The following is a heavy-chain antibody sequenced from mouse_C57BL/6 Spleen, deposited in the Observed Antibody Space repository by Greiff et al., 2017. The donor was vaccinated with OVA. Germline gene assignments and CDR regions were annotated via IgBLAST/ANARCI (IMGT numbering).Heavy chain of an antibody. CDR2: IDPSDSYT. V-gene: IGHV1-69*01. CDR1: GYTFTSYW. Sequence: QVQLQQPGAELVMPGASVKLSCKASGYTFTSYWMHWVKQRPGQGLEWIGEIDPSDSYTNYNQKFKGKSTLTVDKSSSTAYMQLSSLTSEDSAVYYCARGYYDYDGYFEVWGTGTTVTVSS. D-gene: IGHD2-4*01. J-gene: IGHJ1*03. CDR3: ARGYYDYDGYFEV.